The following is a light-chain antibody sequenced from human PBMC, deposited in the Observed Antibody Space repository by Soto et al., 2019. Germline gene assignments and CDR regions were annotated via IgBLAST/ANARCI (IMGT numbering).Light chain of an antibody. CDR2: RNN. CDR3: ATRDDSLFVV. Sequence: QSVLTQPPSASETPGQRVTISCSGSSSSVGFDYVDWYQRVPGAAPKLLIYRNNLRPPGVPDRFSGSKSGTSASLAISGLRTEDEAVYYCATRDDSLFVVFGGGTKLTV. CDR1: SSSVGFDY. J-gene: IGLJ2*01. V-gene: IGLV1-47*01.